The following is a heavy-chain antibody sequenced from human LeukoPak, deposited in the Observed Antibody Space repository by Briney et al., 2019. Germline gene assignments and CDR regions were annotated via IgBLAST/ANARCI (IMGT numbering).Heavy chain of an antibody. V-gene: IGHV1-24*01. CDR1: GYTLTELS. J-gene: IGHJ6*02. D-gene: IGHD3-16*02. CDR3: ATEAPYYDSVWGNYRYPTGGMDV. Sequence: ASVTVSCTVSGYTLTELSIHWVRQAPGKGLEWMGGFDPEDGERIYARKFQGRVTMTGDTSTDTAYMELSSLRSEDTAVYYCATEAPYYDSVWGNYRYPTGGMDVWGQGTTVTVSS. CDR2: FDPEDGER.